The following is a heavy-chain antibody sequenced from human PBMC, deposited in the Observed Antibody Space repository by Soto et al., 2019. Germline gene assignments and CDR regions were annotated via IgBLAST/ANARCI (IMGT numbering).Heavy chain of an antibody. D-gene: IGHD3-16*01. V-gene: IGHV3-13*04. CDR3: ARGTPGGLAS. J-gene: IGHJ1*01. Sequence: EVQLVESGGGLVQPGGSLRLSCAASGFTFSRYDVHWVRQPTGKGLEWVSSMGSAGDTHYAGSVKGRFTISRENVKNSFYLHMNSLRAGDTVVYFCARGTPGGLASWGQGTLVTVSS. CDR1: GFTFSRYD. CDR2: MGSAGDT.